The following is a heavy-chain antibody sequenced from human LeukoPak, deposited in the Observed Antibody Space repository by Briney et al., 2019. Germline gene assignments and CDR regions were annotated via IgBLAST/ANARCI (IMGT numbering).Heavy chain of an antibody. J-gene: IGHJ4*02. V-gene: IGHV3-30*02. CDR2: IRYDGSNR. Sequence: GGSLRLSCAASGFTFSSYWMNWVRQAPGKGLEWVAFIRYDGSNRYYADSVKGRFTISRDNSKNTLSLQMNSLRAEDTAVYYCAKDLGRPAQIDYWGQGTLVTVSS. D-gene: IGHD7-27*01. CDR3: AKDLGRPAQIDY. CDR1: GFTFSSYW.